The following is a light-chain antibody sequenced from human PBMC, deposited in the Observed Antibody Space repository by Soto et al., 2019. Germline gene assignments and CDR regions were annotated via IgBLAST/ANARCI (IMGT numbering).Light chain of an antibody. J-gene: IGKJ1*01. CDR2: LGS. CDR1: QSLLGTNGHNY. V-gene: IGKV2-28*01. CDR3: MQALRAPPT. Sequence: DIVMTQSPLSLPVTPGEPASISCRSSQSLLGTNGHNYVDWYLQKPGQSPQLLIYLGSNRASGVPDRFSGSGSGTDFTLKISRVEAEDVGVYHCMQALRAPPTFGQGTKVEIK.